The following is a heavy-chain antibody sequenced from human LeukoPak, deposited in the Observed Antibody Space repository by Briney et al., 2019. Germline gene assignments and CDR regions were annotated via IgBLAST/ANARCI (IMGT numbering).Heavy chain of an antibody. J-gene: IGHJ3*02. CDR3: ARDRGDGVFDI. Sequence: GGSLRLSCAASGFAVSDNYMSWVRQAPGKGLEWVSVIFIGGSTYHADSVQGRFTISRDSSKNTLYLQMNSLRADDTAVYYCARDRGDGVFDIWGQGTMVTVSS. V-gene: IGHV3-53*01. D-gene: IGHD2-8*01. CDR2: IFIGGST. CDR1: GFAVSDNY.